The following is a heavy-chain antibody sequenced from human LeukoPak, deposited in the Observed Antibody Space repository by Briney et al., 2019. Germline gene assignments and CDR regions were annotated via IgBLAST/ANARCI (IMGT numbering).Heavy chain of an antibody. D-gene: IGHD3-3*01. J-gene: IGHJ4*02. Sequence: GGSLRLSCAASGFTFSTCAMIWVRQAPGKGLDWVSTITGSGEATYYADSVKGRFTISRDNSKNTLYLQMSSLRAEDTAVYYCAKDQDATIFGVVTLDYWGQGTLVTVSS. CDR1: GFTFSTCA. CDR2: ITGSGEAT. CDR3: AKDQDATIFGVVTLDY. V-gene: IGHV3-23*01.